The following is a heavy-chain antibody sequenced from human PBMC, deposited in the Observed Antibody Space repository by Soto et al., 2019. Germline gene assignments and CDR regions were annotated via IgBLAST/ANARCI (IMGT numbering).Heavy chain of an antibody. CDR2: IIPIFGTA. D-gene: IGHD2-2*01. CDR1: GGTFSSYA. Sequence: GASVKVSCKASGGTFSSYAISWVRQAPGQGLEWTGGIIPIFGTANYAQKFQGRVTITADESTSTAYMELSSLRSEDTAVYYCARAPRALYCSSTSCYSAAFDIWGQGTMVTVSS. CDR3: ARAPRALYCSSTSCYSAAFDI. J-gene: IGHJ3*02. V-gene: IGHV1-69*13.